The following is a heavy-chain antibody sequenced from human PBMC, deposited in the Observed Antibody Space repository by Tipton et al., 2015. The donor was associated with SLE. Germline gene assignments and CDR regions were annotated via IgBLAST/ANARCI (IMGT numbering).Heavy chain of an antibody. CDR3: ARGGVGGYDYFDH. D-gene: IGHD5-12*01. CDR1: GGSISSDDYY. CDR2: MSYSGST. Sequence: TLSLTCTVSGGSISSDDYYWTWIRQHPGKGLEWIGHMSYSGSTHYNPSLKSRITISVDTSKNHFSLKLSSVTAAGTAVYYCARGGVGGYDYFDHWGQGTLVTVSS. V-gene: IGHV4-31*03. J-gene: IGHJ4*02.